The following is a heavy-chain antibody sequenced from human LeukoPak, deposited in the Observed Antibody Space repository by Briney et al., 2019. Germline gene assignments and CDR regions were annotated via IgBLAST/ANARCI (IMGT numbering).Heavy chain of an antibody. V-gene: IGHV4-59*01. J-gene: IGHJ4*02. CDR1: GGSFSGYY. CDR3: ARAVHDYGDYVVYFDY. CDR2: IYYSGST. D-gene: IGHD4-17*01. Sequence: SETLSLTCAVYGGSFSGYYWSWIRQPPGKGLEWIGYIYYSGSTNYNPSLKSRVTISVDTSKNQFSLKLSSVTAADTAVYYCARAVHDYGDYVVYFDYWGQGTLVTVSS.